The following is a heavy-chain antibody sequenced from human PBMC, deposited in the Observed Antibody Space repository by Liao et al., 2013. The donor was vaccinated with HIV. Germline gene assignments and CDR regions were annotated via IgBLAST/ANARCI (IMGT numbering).Heavy chain of an antibody. Sequence: QVQLQESGPGLVKPSETLSLTCTVSGGSISSYQWTWIRQPPGKGLEWIGHVYYSGSTNYNSSLKSRVTISADTSKNQFSLKLRSVTAADTAVYYCARGKVGATFDFWGQGTLVTVSS. D-gene: IGHD1-26*01. CDR2: VYYSGST. CDR1: GGSISSYQ. V-gene: IGHV4-59*12. CDR3: ARGKVGATFDF. J-gene: IGHJ4*02.